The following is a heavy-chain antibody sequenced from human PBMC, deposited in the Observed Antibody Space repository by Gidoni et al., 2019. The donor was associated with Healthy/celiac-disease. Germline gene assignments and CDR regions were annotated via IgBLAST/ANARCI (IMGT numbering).Heavy chain of an antibody. CDR3: ARGRGIFGVVIIGFHY. J-gene: IGHJ4*02. V-gene: IGHV4-34*01. CDR2: INHSGST. Sequence: QVQLQQWGAGLLKTSETLSLTCAVHGGSFSGYYWSWIRQPPGKGLEWNGKINHSGSTNYNPSLKSRVTISVDTSKNQFSLKLSSVTAADTAVYYCARGRGIFGVVIIGFHYWGQGTLVTVSS. CDR1: GGSFSGYY. D-gene: IGHD3-3*01.